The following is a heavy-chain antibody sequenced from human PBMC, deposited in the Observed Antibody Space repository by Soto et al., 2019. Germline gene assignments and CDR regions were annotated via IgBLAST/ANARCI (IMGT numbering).Heavy chain of an antibody. CDR1: GGTFGSYS. Sequence: QEDLVQSGAEVKKPGSSVNVSCKASGGTFGSYSITWVRQAPGQRLEWMGEIIPLLRTVNYAQKFQGRVTITGDRSTSTVYMDLSSLRSDDTAVYYCARDPVDLFGYMDVWGQGTTVTVSS. D-gene: IGHD6-25*01. V-gene: IGHV1-69*06. CDR2: IIPLLRTV. CDR3: ARDPVDLFGYMDV. J-gene: IGHJ6*02.